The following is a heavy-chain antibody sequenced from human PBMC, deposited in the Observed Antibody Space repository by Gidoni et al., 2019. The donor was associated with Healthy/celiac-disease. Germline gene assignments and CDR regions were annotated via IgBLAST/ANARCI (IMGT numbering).Heavy chain of an antibody. Sequence: QVQLVQSGAEVKKPGASVKVSCQASGYTFTGYYMHWVRQAPGQGLEWMGWINPNSGGTNYAQKFQGRVTMTRDTSISTAYMELSRLRSDDTAVYYCARSTSSYYDILTGYPITTDYWGQGTLVTVSS. V-gene: IGHV1-2*02. D-gene: IGHD3-9*01. J-gene: IGHJ4*02. CDR3: ARSTSSYYDILTGYPITTDY. CDR2: INPNSGGT. CDR1: GYTFTGYY.